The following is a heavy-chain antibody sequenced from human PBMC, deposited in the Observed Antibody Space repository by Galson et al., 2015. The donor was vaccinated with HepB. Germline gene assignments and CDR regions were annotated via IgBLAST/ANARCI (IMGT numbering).Heavy chain of an antibody. D-gene: IGHD2-15*01. V-gene: IGHV5-51*01. CDR3: ARRGYCRGGACPYYYYDMDV. J-gene: IGHJ6*02. CDR1: GYSFSNYW. Sequence: QSGAEVKKPGESLKISCKGSGYSFSNYWIDWVRQMPGKGLEWMGVIYPADADTRYSPSFQGQVTISADKSISTAYLQRTSLQASDTAIYFCARRGYCRGGACPYYYYDMDVWGQGTTVTVSS. CDR2: IYPADADT.